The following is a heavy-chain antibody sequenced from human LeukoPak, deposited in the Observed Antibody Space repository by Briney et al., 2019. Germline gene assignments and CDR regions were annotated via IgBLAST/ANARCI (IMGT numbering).Heavy chain of an antibody. CDR1: GYTFTGYY. D-gene: IGHD3-16*01. V-gene: IGHV1-2*02. J-gene: IGHJ4*02. CDR2: INPNSGGT. CDR3: APTAEAYTSWWKV. Sequence: ASVQVSCQASGYTFTGYYMHWVRQAPGHGLEWMGWINPNSGGTNYAQKFQGRVTMTRDTSISTAFLEVRSLTSDDTAVYYCAPTAEAYTSWWKVWGQGTLVTVSS.